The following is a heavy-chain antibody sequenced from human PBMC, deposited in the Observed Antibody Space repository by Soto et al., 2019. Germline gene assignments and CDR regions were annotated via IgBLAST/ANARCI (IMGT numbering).Heavy chain of an antibody. CDR2: IKQDGSEK. D-gene: IGHD6-6*01. J-gene: IGHJ6*02. Sequence: GGSLRLSCAASGFTFSSYWMSWVRQAPGKGLEWVANIKQDGSEKYYVDSVKGRLTISRDNAKNSLYLQMNSLRAEDTAVYYCARGSGSSSENYYYGMDVWGQGTTVTVSS. CDR1: GFTFSSYW. V-gene: IGHV3-7*03. CDR3: ARGSGSSSENYYYGMDV.